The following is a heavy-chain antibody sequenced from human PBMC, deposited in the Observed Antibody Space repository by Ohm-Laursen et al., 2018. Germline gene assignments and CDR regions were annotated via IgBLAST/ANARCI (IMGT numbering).Heavy chain of an antibody. D-gene: IGHD1-14*01. CDR2: IYYSGST. Sequence: SDTLSLTCTVSGGSISSGGYYWSWIRQHPGKGLEWIGYIYYSGSTTYNPSLKSRVTISVDTSKNQFSLRLRSVTAADTAVYYCARVSRGIGFWGQGALVTVSS. CDR3: ARVSRGIGF. J-gene: IGHJ4*02. CDR1: GGSISSGGYY. V-gene: IGHV4-31*03.